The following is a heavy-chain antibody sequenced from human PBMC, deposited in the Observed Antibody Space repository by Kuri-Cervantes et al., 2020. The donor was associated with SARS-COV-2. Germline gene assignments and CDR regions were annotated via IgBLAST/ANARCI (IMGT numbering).Heavy chain of an antibody. CDR1: GFTFSSYW. J-gene: IGHJ1*01. V-gene: IGHV3-23*01. CDR2: ISGSGGST. D-gene: IGHD2-2*01. CDR3: AKVYGDIVVVPAAKYFQH. Sequence: GGSLRLSCAASGFTFSSYWMSWVRQAPGKGLEWVSAISGSGGSTYYADSVKGRFTISRDNSKNTLYLQMNSLRAEDTAVYYCAKVYGDIVVVPAAKYFQHWGQGTLVTVSS.